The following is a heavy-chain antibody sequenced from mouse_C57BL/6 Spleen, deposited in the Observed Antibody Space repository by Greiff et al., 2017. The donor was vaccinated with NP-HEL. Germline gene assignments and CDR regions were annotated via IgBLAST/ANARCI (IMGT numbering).Heavy chain of an antibody. CDR1: GYTFTSYW. J-gene: IGHJ4*01. V-gene: IGHV1-64*01. CDR2: IHPNSGST. D-gene: IGHD2-5*01. Sequence: QVQLKQPGAELVKPGASVKLSCKASGYTFTSYWMHWVKQRPGQGLEWIGMIHPNSGSTNYNEKFKSKATLTVDKSSSTAYMQLSSLTSEDSAVYYCARKDYSNDYAMDYWGQGTSVTVSS. CDR3: ARKDYSNDYAMDY.